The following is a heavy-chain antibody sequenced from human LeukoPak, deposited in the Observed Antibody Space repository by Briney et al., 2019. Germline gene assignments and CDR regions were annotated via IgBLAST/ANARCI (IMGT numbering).Heavy chain of an antibody. Sequence: QPGGSLRLSCAASGFNFSTFGIHWVRQAPGKGLEWVIFIGSDGNKKYYVDSVKGRFTVSRDNYKNMVYLQLNSLKSDDVATYYCARDGRPNCSSENCYPLSSWGQGTKVTVSS. D-gene: IGHD2-21*01. CDR2: IGSDGNKK. V-gene: IGHV3-30*02. CDR1: GFNFSTFG. CDR3: ARDGRPNCSSENCYPLSS. J-gene: IGHJ4*02.